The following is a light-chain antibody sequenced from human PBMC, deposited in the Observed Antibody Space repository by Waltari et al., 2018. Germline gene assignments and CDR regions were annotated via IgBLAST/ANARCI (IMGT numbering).Light chain of an antibody. CDR3: QVWDSSSDHWV. CDR1: NIGSKS. V-gene: IGLV3-21*02. J-gene: IGLJ3*02. Sequence: SYVLTQPPSVSVAPGQTASITCGGNNIGSKSVHWYQQKPGQAPVLVVNDDRGRPSGVPEGYSGSKSGNTATLSSSGVEAGDEADYFCQVWDSSSDHWVFGGGTKLTAL. CDR2: DDR.